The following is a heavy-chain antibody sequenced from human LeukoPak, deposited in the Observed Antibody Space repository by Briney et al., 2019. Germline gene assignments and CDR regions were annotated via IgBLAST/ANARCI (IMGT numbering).Heavy chain of an antibody. V-gene: IGHV3-53*01. CDR1: EFSVGSNY. Sequence: GGSLRLSCAASEFSVGSNYMTWVRQAPGKGLEWVSLIYSGGSTYYADSVKGRFTISRDSSKNTLFLQMNGLRPEDTAVYYCAKGAEEGVVITPVYYYYMDVWGKGTTVTISS. CDR3: AKGAEEGVVITPVYYYYMDV. J-gene: IGHJ6*03. CDR2: IYSGGST. D-gene: IGHD3-22*01.